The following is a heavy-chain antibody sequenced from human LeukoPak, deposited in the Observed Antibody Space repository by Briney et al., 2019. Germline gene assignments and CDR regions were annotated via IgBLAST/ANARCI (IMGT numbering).Heavy chain of an antibody. J-gene: IGHJ4*02. CDR2: ISYDGSNK. CDR3: AKARSYYYDSSGLDY. CDR1: GFTFSSYG. V-gene: IGHV3-30*18. Sequence: GGSLRLSCAASGFTFSSYGMHWVRQAPGKGLEWVAVISYDGSNKYYADSVKGRFTISRDNSKNTLYLQMNSLRAEDTAVYYCAKARSYYYDSSGLDYWGQGTLVTVSS. D-gene: IGHD3-22*01.